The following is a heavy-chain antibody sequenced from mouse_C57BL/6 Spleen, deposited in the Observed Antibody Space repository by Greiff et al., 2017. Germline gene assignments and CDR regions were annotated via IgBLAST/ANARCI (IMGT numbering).Heavy chain of an antibody. CDR2: IDPSDSYT. V-gene: IGHV1-59*01. CDR1: GYTFTSYW. J-gene: IGHJ2*01. CDR3: ARQFYYGSSNYFDY. D-gene: IGHD1-1*01. Sequence: QVQLKQPGAELVRPGTSVKLSCKASGYTFTSYWMHWVKQRPGQGLEWIGVIDPSDSYTNYNQKFKGKATLTVDTSSSTAYMQLSSLTSEDSAVYYCARQFYYGSSNYFDYWGQGTTLTVSS.